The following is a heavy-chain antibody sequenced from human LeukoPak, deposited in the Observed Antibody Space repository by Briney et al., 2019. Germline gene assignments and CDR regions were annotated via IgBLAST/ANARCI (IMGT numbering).Heavy chain of an antibody. CDR2: INSDGSRT. CDR3: TRGRVGGIDF. J-gene: IGHJ4*02. Sequence: PGGSLRLSCAASGFTFSSYGMHWVRQAPGKGLEWVSFINSDGSRTSYADSVKGRFTISRGSHSTVYLQMNTLRVEDTAVYYCTRGRVGGIDFWGQGTLVTVSS. V-gene: IGHV3-74*01. D-gene: IGHD1-26*01. CDR1: GFTFSSYG.